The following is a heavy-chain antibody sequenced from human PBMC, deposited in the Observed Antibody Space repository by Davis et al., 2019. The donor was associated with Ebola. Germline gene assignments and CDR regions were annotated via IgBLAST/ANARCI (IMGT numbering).Heavy chain of an antibody. J-gene: IGHJ6*02. D-gene: IGHD3-10*01. CDR3: ARDPRPGYGMDV. V-gene: IGHV3-33*01. CDR1: GFTFSSYG. Sequence: GGSLRLSCAASGFTFSSYGMHWVRQAPGKGLEWVAVIWYDGSNKYYADSVKGRFTISRDNSKNTLYLQMNSLRAEDTAVYYCARDPRPGYGMDVWGQGTTVTVSS. CDR2: IWYDGSNK.